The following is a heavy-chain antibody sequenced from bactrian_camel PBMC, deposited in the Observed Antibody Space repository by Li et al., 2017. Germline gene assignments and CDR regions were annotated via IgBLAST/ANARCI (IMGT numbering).Heavy chain of an antibody. D-gene: IGHD4*01. CDR1: VSGSSTRW. V-gene: IGHV3S1*01. J-gene: IGHJ6*01. CDR3: AKATVTTMWAFDY. CDR2: IYTGAGTT. Sequence: QVQLVESGGGAVQAGGSLRLSCAISVSGSSTRWVGRFREAPGKDREGVAVIYTGAGTTYYGDSVRGRFTISRDNAKNTLYLQLNSLKTEDTAMYYCAKATVTTMWAFDYWGQGTQVTVS.